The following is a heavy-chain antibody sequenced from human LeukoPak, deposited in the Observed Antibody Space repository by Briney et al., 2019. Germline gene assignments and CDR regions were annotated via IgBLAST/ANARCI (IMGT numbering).Heavy chain of an antibody. CDR1: GGSFSGYY. Sequence: SETLSLTCAVYGGSFSGYYWGWIRQPPGKGLEWIGSIYYSGSTYYNPSLKSRVTISVDTSKNQFSLKLSSVTAADTAVYYCASAYSSGWYNWFDPWGQGTLVTVSS. CDR2: IYYSGST. V-gene: IGHV4-39*01. J-gene: IGHJ5*02. D-gene: IGHD6-19*01. CDR3: ASAYSSGWYNWFDP.